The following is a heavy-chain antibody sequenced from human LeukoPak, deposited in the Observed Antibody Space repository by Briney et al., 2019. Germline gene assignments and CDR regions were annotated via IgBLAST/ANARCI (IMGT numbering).Heavy chain of an antibody. Sequence: GVPLILSCAASGFTFSKYHMHWVRQAAGNGLPWVSAIGTGDDTYYPDSVKGRFTISRENAKNSLYLRMNSLRAGDTAVYYCARWVYGSGFDYWGQGTLVTVSS. J-gene: IGHJ4*02. CDR1: GFTFSKYH. V-gene: IGHV3-13*04. CDR2: IGTGDDT. D-gene: IGHD3-10*01. CDR3: ARWVYGSGFDY.